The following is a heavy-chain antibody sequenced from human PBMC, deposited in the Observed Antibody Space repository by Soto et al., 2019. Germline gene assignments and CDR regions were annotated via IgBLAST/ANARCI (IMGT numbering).Heavy chain of an antibody. CDR3: TRDFQD. V-gene: IGHV3-74*01. Sequence: PGGSLRLSCSASGFTLSTYWMHWVRQAPGKGLVWVSRINSDGSTTTYANSVKGRLTISRDNAKNTLYLQMNSLRAEDTAVYYCTRDFQDWGRGALVTVSS. J-gene: IGHJ4*02. CDR1: GFTLSTYW. CDR2: INSDGSTT.